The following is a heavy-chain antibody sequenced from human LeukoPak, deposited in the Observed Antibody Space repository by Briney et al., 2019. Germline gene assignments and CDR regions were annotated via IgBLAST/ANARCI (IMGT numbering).Heavy chain of an antibody. V-gene: IGHV1-18*01. CDR1: SYTFTSYG. J-gene: IGHJ4*02. D-gene: IGHD3-9*01. CDR3: ARVGDSDWLLSPSYSFDY. CDR2: ISAYNGNT. Sequence: GASVKVSCKASSYTFTSYGISWVRQAPGQGLEWMGWISAYNGNTNYAQKLQGRVTMTTDTSTRTAYMELRSLRSDDTAVSDCARVGDSDWLLSPSYSFDYWGQGTLVTVSS.